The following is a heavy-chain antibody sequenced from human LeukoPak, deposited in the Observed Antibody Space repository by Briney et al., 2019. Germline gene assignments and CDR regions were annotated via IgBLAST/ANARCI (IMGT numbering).Heavy chain of an antibody. V-gene: IGHV4-59*12. J-gene: IGHJ6*02. D-gene: IGHD2-2*01. CDR2: IYHSGSS. CDR1: GDSISPFY. Sequence: PSETLSLTCIVSGDSISPFYWSWIRQTPGKGLEWIGYIYHSGSSNYNPSLKSRVTMSVDTSKNQFSLKLSSVTAADTAVYYCARDVVVPAANYYGMDVWGQGTTVTVSS. CDR3: ARDVVVPAANYYGMDV.